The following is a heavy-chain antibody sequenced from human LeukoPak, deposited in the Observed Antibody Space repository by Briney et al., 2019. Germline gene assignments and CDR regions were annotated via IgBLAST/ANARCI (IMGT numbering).Heavy chain of an antibody. D-gene: IGHD3-10*01. CDR2: SSWNSGSI. V-gene: IGHV3-9*01. J-gene: IGHJ6*02. Sequence: PGGSLRLSCAASGFTFDDYAIHWVRQAPGKGLEWVSGSSWNSGSIGYADSVKGRFTISRDNAKNSLYLQMNRLRAEDTALYYCAKDRSVVGFGEDQGYYGMDVWGQGTTVTVSS. CDR3: AKDRSVVGFGEDQGYYGMDV. CDR1: GFTFDDYA.